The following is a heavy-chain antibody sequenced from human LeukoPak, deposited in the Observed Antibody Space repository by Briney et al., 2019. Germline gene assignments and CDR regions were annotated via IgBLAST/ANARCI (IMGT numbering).Heavy chain of an antibody. J-gene: IGHJ4*02. D-gene: IGHD3-22*01. CDR3: ARGLLDSYYYDSSGYYPPDY. CDR1: GGSFSGYY. Sequence: SETLSLTCAVYGGSFSGYYWSWIRQPPGKGLEWIGEINHSGSTNYDPSLKSRVTISVDTSKNQFSLKLSSVTAADTAVYYCARGLLDSYYYDSSGYYPPDYWGQGTLVTVSS. CDR2: INHSGST. V-gene: IGHV4-34*01.